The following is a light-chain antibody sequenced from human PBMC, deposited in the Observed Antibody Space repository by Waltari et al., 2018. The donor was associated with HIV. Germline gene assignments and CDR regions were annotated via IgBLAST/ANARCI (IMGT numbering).Light chain of an antibody. CDR2: SNN. CDR3: AAWDDSLNGPV. Sequence: QSVLTQPPSASGTPGQRVTISCSGSSSNIGTNSVNWYQQLPGTAPKLLIYSNNQRPCGVPDRFSVSKSGTSASLAISGLQSEDEAEYFCAAWDDSLNGPVFGGGTKLTVL. CDR1: SSNIGTNS. J-gene: IGLJ3*02. V-gene: IGLV1-44*01.